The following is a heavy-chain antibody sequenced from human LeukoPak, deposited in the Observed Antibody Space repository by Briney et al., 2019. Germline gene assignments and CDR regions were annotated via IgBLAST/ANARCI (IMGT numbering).Heavy chain of an antibody. CDR1: GGSISSHY. CDR2: IYYSGST. V-gene: IGHV4-59*11. D-gene: IGHD6-13*01. J-gene: IGHJ5*02. Sequence: PSETLSLTCTVSGGSISSHYWSWIRQPPGKGLEWIGYIYYSGSTNYNPSLKSRVTISVDTSKNQFSLKPSSVTAADTAVYYCARSPGIAADSALFWFDPWGQGTLVTVSS. CDR3: ARSPGIAADSALFWFDP.